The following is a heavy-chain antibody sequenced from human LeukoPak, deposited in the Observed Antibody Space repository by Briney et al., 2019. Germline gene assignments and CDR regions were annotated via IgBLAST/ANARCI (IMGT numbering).Heavy chain of an antibody. V-gene: IGHV3-23*01. CDR2: ISGSGGGT. Sequence: GGSLRLSCAASGFTFSSYAMSWVRQAPGKGLEWVSAISGSGGGTYYADSVKGRFTISRDNSKNTLYLQMNSLRAEDTAVYYCAKGEMGTTSYYFDYWGQGTLVTVSS. J-gene: IGHJ4*02. D-gene: IGHD5-24*01. CDR3: AKGEMGTTSYYFDY. CDR1: GFTFSSYA.